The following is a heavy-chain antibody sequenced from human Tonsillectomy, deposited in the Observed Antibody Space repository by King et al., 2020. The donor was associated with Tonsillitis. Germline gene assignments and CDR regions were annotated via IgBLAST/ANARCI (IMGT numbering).Heavy chain of an antibody. CDR2: MSGSGDSS. V-gene: IGHV3-23*04. J-gene: IGHJ3*02. Sequence: VQLVESGGGLVQPGGSLRLSCAASGLIFSNYAMTWVRQAPGKGLEWVSAMSGSGDSSYYADSVKGRFTISRNNSKNTLYLQMNSLRAEDTAIYYCASDPFDIWGQGTMVTVSS. CDR3: ASDPFDI. CDR1: GLIFSNYA.